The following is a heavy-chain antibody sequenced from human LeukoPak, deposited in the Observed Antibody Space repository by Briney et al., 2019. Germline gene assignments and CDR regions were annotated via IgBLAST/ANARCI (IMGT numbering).Heavy chain of an antibody. CDR1: GFNFSASW. V-gene: IGHV3-7*03. CDR2: IGQDGGQK. CDR3: AKDMGEDFWSGYYYYYYGMDV. Sequence: GGSLRLFCAASGFNFSASWMKWVRQAPGTGLEWVANIGQDGGQKSYVGSVKGRFTISRDNAKNSLYLQMNSLRAEDTALYYCAKDMGEDFWSGYYYYYYGMDVWGQGTTVTVSS. J-gene: IGHJ6*02. D-gene: IGHD3-3*01.